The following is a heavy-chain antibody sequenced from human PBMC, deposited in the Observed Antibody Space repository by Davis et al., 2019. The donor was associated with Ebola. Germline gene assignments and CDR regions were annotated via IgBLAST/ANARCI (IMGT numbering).Heavy chain of an antibody. CDR3: ARDSGGVVPYYYYYYMDV. CDR2: INIDGSRT. J-gene: IGHJ6*03. V-gene: IGHV3-74*01. D-gene: IGHD2-2*01. CDR1: GFTFSDYW. Sequence: HTGGSLRLSCAASGFTFSDYWMHWVRQAPGKGLVWVSRINIDGSRTSYADSVKGRFTISRDNAKNTLYLQMNSLRAEDTAVYYCARDSGGVVPYYYYYYMDVWGKGTTVTVSS.